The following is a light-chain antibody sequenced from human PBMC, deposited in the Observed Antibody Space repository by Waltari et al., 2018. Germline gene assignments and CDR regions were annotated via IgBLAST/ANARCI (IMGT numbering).Light chain of an antibody. CDR3: CSHTTSSTWV. CDR1: NSDVGAYNY. J-gene: IGLJ2*01. CDR2: GVS. Sequence: QSAPTQPPSVSGSPGQSVTISCTGTNSDVGAYNYVSWYQQRPGRAPKLMIYGVSNRPSGVFDRVSGSKTGNTAFLTISGLQGEDEADYYCCSHTTSSTWVFGGGTRLTVL. V-gene: IGLV2-14*01.